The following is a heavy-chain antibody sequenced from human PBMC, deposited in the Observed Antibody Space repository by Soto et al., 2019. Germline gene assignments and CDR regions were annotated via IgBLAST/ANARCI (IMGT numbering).Heavy chain of an antibody. D-gene: IGHD5-18*01. CDR3: AGGVYSYGTRNAFDI. Sequence: QVQLVQSGAEVKKPGSSVKVSCKASGGTFSSYTISWVRQAPGQGLEWMGRIIPILGIANYAQKFQGRVTITADKSTSTAYMERSSLRSEDTAVYYCAGGVYSYGTRNAFDIWGQGTMVTVSS. V-gene: IGHV1-69*02. CDR1: GGTFSSYT. J-gene: IGHJ3*02. CDR2: IIPILGIA.